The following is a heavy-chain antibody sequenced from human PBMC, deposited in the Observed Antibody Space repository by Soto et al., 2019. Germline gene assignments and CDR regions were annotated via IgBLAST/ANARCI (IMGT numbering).Heavy chain of an antibody. V-gene: IGHV4-39*01. J-gene: IGHJ4*02. CDR1: GGSISSSGYY. CDR2: IYYSGST. Sequence: SETLSLTCTVSGGSISSSGYYWGWIRQPPGKGLEWIASIYYSGSTYYNPSLKSRLTISEDRSKNQLTLKLKSVTAADTAVYYCTRHYSGYDLGGYWGQGTLVTVSS. CDR3: TRHYSGYDLGGY. D-gene: IGHD5-12*01.